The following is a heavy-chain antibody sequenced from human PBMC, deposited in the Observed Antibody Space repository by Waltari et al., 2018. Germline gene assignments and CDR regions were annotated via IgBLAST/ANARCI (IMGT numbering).Heavy chain of an antibody. J-gene: IGHJ5*02. Sequence: QVQLVQSGAEVLRPRASVKVSCQASGYSFINYESNLVRQAAGQGLEWMGWVNPNSGATAYAQRFQGRITMTWDTSISTAYMELSNLRSDDTAVLYCARGRDVFANFDYNWFDPWGQGTLVTVSS. CDR3: ARGRDVFANFDYNWFDP. V-gene: IGHV1-8*02. D-gene: IGHD3-3*01. CDR1: GYSFINYE. CDR2: VNPNSGAT.